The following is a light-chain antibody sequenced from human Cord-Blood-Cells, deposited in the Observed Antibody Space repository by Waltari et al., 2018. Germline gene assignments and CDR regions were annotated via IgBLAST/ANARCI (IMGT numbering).Light chain of an antibody. J-gene: IGLJ2*01. CDR1: PSKLGSNY. V-gene: IGLV1-47*01. CDR3: AAWDDSLSGWV. CDR2: RNN. Sequence: QYVLTQPPSASGTPAQTVTISCSGCPSKLGSNYVYWYQHLPGTAPKLLIYRNNQRPSGVPDRFSGSKSGTSASLAISGLRSEDEADYYCAAWDDSLSGWVFGGGTKLTVL.